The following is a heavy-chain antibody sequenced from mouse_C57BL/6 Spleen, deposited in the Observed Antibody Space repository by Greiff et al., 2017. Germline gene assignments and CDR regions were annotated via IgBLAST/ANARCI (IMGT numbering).Heavy chain of an antibody. D-gene: IGHD1-1*01. Sequence: EVKLQESGPGLVKPSQSLSLTCSVTGYSITSGYYWNWIRQFPGNKLEWMGYISYDGSNNYNPSLKNRISITRDTSENQFFLKLNSVTTEDTATYYCAREGPYYYGSSYWYFDVWGTGTTVTVSS. CDR3: AREGPYYYGSSYWYFDV. V-gene: IGHV3-6*01. CDR2: ISYDGSN. CDR1: GYSITSGYY. J-gene: IGHJ1*03.